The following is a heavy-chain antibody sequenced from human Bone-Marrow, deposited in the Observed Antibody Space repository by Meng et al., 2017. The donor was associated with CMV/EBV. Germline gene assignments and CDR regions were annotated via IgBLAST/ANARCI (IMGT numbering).Heavy chain of an antibody. V-gene: IGHV1-69*05. J-gene: IGHJ6*01. CDR3: ARSTTCYEPIYDFWSGYRGPSGYYYYGMDV. D-gene: IGHD3-3*01. Sequence: SVKVSCKASGGTFSSYAISWVRQAPGQGLEWMGGIIPIFGTANYAQKFQGRVTITTDESTSTAYMELSSLRSEDTAVYYCARSTTCYEPIYDFWSGYRGPSGYYYYGMDVWGQGPTVTFYS. CDR2: IIPIFGTA. CDR1: GGTFSSYA.